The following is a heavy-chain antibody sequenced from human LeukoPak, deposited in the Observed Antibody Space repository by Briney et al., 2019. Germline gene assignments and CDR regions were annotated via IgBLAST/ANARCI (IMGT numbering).Heavy chain of an antibody. CDR2: ISSSSSYI. CDR1: GFTFSSLS. CDR3: ASPGIAAAGTSGY. Sequence: GALRLSFAASGFTFSSLSMNWGRQGPGEGPGWGSSISSSSSYIYYADSVKGRFTISRDNAKNSLYLQMNSLRAEDTAVYYCASPGIAAAGTSGYWGQGTLVTVSS. J-gene: IGHJ4*02. D-gene: IGHD6-13*01. V-gene: IGHV3-21*01.